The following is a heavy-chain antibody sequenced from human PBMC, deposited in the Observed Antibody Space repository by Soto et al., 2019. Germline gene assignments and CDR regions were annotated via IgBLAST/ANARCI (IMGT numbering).Heavy chain of an antibody. CDR3: TRAPSYGAFDI. CDR2: INPSGGST. Sequence: QVQLVQSGAEAKKPGASVKVSCKASGYTFTSYYIHWVRQAPGQGLEWMGIINPSGGSTTYAQKFQGRVTMTRDTSTSTVYMELSSLRAEDTDVYYCTRAPSYGAFDIWGQGTMVTVSS. D-gene: IGHD4-17*01. CDR1: GYTFTSYY. J-gene: IGHJ3*02. V-gene: IGHV1-46*03.